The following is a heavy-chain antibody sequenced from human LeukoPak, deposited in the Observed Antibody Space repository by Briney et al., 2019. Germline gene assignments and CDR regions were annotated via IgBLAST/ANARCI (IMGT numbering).Heavy chain of an antibody. CDR2: IYYSGST. J-gene: IGHJ5*02. V-gene: IGHV4-39*07. CDR3: ARRGSPYGGGFDP. D-gene: IGHD1-26*01. CDR1: GGSISSSSYY. Sequence: SETLSLTCTVSGGSISSSSYYWGWIRQPPGKGLEWIGSIYYSGSTYYNPSLKSRVTISVDTSKNQFSLKLSSVTAADTAVYYCARRGSPYGGGFDPWGQGTLVTVSS.